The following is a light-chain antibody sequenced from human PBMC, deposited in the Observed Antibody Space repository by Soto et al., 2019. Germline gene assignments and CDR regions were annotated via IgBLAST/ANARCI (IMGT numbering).Light chain of an antibody. CDR3: QQYYSYPPE. CDR2: AAS. V-gene: IGKV1-9*01. J-gene: IGKJ1*01. Sequence: DIQLTQAPSLLSASVADRVTIPCRASQGINNSLSWYQQQPGKAPQLLIYAASTWQSGVPSRFSGSGSGTDFTLTISCLQSEDFEAYYCQQYYSYPPEFGQGTKVDIK. CDR1: QGINNS.